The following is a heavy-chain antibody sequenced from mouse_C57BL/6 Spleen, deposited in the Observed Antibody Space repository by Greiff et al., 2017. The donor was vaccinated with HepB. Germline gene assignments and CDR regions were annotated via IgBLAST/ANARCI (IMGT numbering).Heavy chain of an antibody. D-gene: IGHD1-1*01. J-gene: IGHJ1*03. CDR2: IDPSDSYT. Sequence: QVQLKQPGAELVRPGTSVKLSCKASGYTFTSYWMHWVKQRPGQGLEWIGVIDPSDSYTNYNQKFKGKATLTVDTSSSTAYMQLSSLTSEDSAVYYCAREVPYGSSHWYFDVWGTGTTVTVSS. V-gene: IGHV1-59*01. CDR1: GYTFTSYW. CDR3: AREVPYGSSHWYFDV.